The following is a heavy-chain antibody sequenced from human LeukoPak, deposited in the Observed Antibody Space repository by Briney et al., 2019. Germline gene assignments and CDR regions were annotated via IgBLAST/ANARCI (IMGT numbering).Heavy chain of an antibody. CDR1: GGSISSYY. V-gene: IGHV4-59*01. CDR2: IYYSGST. CDR3: ARDGDAFDI. J-gene: IGHJ3*02. Sequence: SETLSLTCTVSGGSISSYYWSWIRQPPGKGLEWIGCIYYSGSTNYNPSLKSRVTISVDTSKNQFSLKLSSVTAADTAVYYCARDGDAFDIWGQGTMVTVSS.